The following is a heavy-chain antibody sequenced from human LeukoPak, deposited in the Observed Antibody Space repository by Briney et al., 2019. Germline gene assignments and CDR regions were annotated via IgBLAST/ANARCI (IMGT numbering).Heavy chain of an antibody. Sequence: GGSLRLSCAASGFTLKIYPMHWVRQAPGKGLEWLSVISHDGSDKNNADSVKGRFIISRDNSKDTIYLQLNSLRPEDTAMYYCAREGVQTTVDAFDIWGLGTMVIVSS. CDR3: AREGVQTTVDAFDI. V-gene: IGHV3-30*04. D-gene: IGHD4-17*01. J-gene: IGHJ3*02. CDR2: ISHDGSDK. CDR1: GFTLKIYP.